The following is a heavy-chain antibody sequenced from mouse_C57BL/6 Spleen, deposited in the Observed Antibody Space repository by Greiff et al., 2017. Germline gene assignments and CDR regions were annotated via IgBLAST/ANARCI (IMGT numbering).Heavy chain of an antibody. CDR2: IYPSDSET. J-gene: IGHJ3*01. Sequence: QVQLQQPGAELVRPGSSVKLSCKASGYTFTSYWMDWVKQRPGQGLEWIGNIYPSDSETHYNQKFKDKATLTVDKSSSTAYMQLSSLTSEDSAVYYCARSDGYYSPAWFAYWGQGTLVTVSA. CDR1: GYTFTSYW. V-gene: IGHV1-61*01. CDR3: ARSDGYYSPAWFAY. D-gene: IGHD2-3*01.